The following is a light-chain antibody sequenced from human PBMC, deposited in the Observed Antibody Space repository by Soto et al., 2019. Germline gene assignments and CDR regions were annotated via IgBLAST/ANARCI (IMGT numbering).Light chain of an antibody. Sequence: EIVLTQSPGTLSLSPGERATLSCRASQSVTSNYLAWYQQKPGQAPRLLIYDASNRATGIPDRFSGSGSGTDFTLTISRLEPEDFAVFYCQQYAVSPITFGQGTRLEIK. V-gene: IGKV3-20*01. J-gene: IGKJ5*01. CDR1: QSVTSNY. CDR2: DAS. CDR3: QQYAVSPIT.